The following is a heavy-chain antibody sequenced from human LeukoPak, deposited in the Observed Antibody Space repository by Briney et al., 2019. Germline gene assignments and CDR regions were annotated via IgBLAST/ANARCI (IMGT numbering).Heavy chain of an antibody. CDR3: ARHGSVRSPLGP. Sequence: SETLSLTRTVSGGSISSYYWSWIRQPPGKGLEWIGYIYATGSTNYTPSLKSRVTISVDTSKNQFSLNLRSVTAADTAVYYCARHGSVRSPLGPWGQGTLVTVSS. V-gene: IGHV4-4*09. J-gene: IGHJ5*02. D-gene: IGHD3-10*01. CDR2: IYATGST. CDR1: GGSISSYY.